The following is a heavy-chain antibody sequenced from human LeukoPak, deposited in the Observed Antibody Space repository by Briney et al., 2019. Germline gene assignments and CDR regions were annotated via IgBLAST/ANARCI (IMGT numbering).Heavy chain of an antibody. CDR3: ARVVDDYGHLDY. CDR1: GYTFTGYY. CDR2: INPNSGGT. Sequence: ASVKVSCKASGYTFTGYYMHWVRQAPGQGLEWMGWINPNSGGTNYAQKLQGRVTMTTDTSTSTAYMELRSLRSDDTAVYYCARVVDDYGHLDYWGQGTLVTVSS. J-gene: IGHJ4*02. D-gene: IGHD4/OR15-4a*01. V-gene: IGHV1-2*02.